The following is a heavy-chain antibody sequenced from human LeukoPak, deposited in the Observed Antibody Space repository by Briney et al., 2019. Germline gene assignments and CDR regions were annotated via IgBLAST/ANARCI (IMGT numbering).Heavy chain of an antibody. CDR2: TNISGST. CDR3: AGEFRIRLDP. V-gene: IGHV4-61*02. J-gene: IGHJ5*02. Sequence: SETLSLTCTVSGGSISSGSYYWSWIRQPAGKGLEWIGRTNISGSTNYNPSLKSRATISVDTSKNQFSLKLSSVTAADTAVYYCAGEFRIRLDPWGQGTLVTVSS. D-gene: IGHD2-21*01. CDR1: GGSISSGSYY.